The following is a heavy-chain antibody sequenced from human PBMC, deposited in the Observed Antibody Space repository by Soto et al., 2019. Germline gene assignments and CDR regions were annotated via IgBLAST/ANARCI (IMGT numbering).Heavy chain of an antibody. V-gene: IGHV3-33*01. CDR1: GFTFSSYG. J-gene: IGHJ6*02. CDR2: IWYDGSNK. Sequence: GGSLRLSCAASGFTFSSYGMHWVRQAPGKGLEWVAVIWYDGSNKYYADSVKGRFTISRDNSKNTLYLQMNSLRAEDTAVYYCARDALGYSGYDTGLLYGMDVWGQGTTVTVSS. CDR3: ARDALGYSGYDTGLLYGMDV. D-gene: IGHD5-12*01.